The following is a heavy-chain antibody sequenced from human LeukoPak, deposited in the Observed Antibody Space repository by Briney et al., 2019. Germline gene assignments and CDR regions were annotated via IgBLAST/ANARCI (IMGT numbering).Heavy chain of an antibody. Sequence: QPGGSLRLSCAASGFTFSSYSMNWVRQAPGKGLEWVSYITSGSSPIYYADSVKGRFTISRDNAKNSLYLQMNSLRDEDTAVYYCARRAYGDDSFDYWGQGTLVTVSS. CDR2: ITSGSSPI. CDR1: GFTFSSYS. J-gene: IGHJ4*02. V-gene: IGHV3-48*02. CDR3: ARRAYGDDSFDY. D-gene: IGHD4-17*01.